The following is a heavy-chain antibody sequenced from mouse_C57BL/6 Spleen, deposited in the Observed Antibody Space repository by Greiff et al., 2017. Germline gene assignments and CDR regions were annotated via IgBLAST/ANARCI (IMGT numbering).Heavy chain of an antibody. D-gene: IGHD2-10*02. V-gene: IGHV1-81*01. Sequence: VQVVESGAELARPGASVKLSCKASGYTFTSYGISWVKQRTGQGLEWIGEIYPRSGITYYNEKFKGKATLTADKSSSTAYMELRSLTSEDSAVYFCARKGLEGFAYWGQGTLVTVSA. CDR2: IYPRSGIT. CDR3: ARKGLEGFAY. CDR1: GYTFTSYG. J-gene: IGHJ3*01.